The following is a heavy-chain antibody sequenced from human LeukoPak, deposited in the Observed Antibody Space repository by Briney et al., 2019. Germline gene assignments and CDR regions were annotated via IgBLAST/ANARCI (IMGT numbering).Heavy chain of an antibody. Sequence: PGRSLRLSCAASGFTFSSYAMHWVRQAPGKGLEWVAVISYDGSSKYYADSVKGRFTISRDNSKNTLYLQMNSLRAEDTAVYYCARDAKRREMAKGAFFDYWGQGTLVTVSS. J-gene: IGHJ4*02. V-gene: IGHV3-30-3*01. CDR2: ISYDGSSK. D-gene: IGHD5-24*01. CDR1: GFTFSSYA. CDR3: ARDAKRREMAKGAFFDY.